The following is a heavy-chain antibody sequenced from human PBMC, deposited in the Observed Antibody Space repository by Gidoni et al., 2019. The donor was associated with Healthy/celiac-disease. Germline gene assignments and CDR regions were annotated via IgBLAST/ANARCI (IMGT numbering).Heavy chain of an antibody. CDR3: ANGVPGSATMSSGWYEDY. CDR2: IIPIFGTA. D-gene: IGHD6-19*01. Sequence: QVQLVQSGAEVKKPGSSVKVSCKASGGTFSSYAISWVRQAPGQGLEWMGGIIPIFGTANYAQKFQGRVTITADESTSTAYMELSSLRSEDTAVYYCANGVPGSATMSSGWYEDYWGQGTLVTVSS. V-gene: IGHV1-69*01. CDR1: GGTFSSYA. J-gene: IGHJ4*02.